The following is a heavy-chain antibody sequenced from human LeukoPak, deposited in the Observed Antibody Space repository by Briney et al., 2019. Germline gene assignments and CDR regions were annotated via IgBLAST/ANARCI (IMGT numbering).Heavy chain of an antibody. J-gene: IGHJ4*02. V-gene: IGHV4-59*08. D-gene: IGHD6-13*01. CDR2: IYYSGST. CDR3: ARPAAGVFDY. CDR1: RGAITSYY. Sequence: SETLSLTCTVSRGAITSYYWSWIRQPPGKGLEWIGYIYYSGSTNYNPSLKSRVTMSVDTSKDQFSLKLSSVTAADTAVYYCARPAAGVFDYWGQGTLVTVSS.